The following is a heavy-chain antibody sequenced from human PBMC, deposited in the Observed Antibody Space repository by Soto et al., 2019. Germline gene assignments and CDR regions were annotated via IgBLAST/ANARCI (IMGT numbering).Heavy chain of an antibody. V-gene: IGHV5-51*01. Sequence: GQFLKISGRGSWHSLASYWIGWVRDLAGKGLEWIGIIYPDDSVAGYSPSFQDQVSISRDNSKNTLYRAMNGVRAEGPALCYCSGRAFCSWRSFVFWGQGTMVPV. J-gene: IGHJ3*01. CDR3: SGRAFCSWRSFVF. CDR1: WHSLASYW. CDR2: IYPDDSVA. D-gene: IGHD6-13*01.